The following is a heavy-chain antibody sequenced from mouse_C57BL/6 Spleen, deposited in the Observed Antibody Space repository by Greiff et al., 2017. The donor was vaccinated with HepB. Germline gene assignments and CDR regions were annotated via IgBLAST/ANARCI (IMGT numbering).Heavy chain of an antibody. CDR3: ALYSNYGAY. V-gene: IGHV1-50*01. Sequence: VQLQQSGAELVKPGASVKLSCKASGYTFTSYWMQWVKQRPGQGLEWIGEIDPSDSYTNYNQKFKGKATLTVDTSSSTAYMQLSSLTSEDSAVYYCALYSNYGAYWGQGTLVTVSA. D-gene: IGHD2-5*01. CDR2: IDPSDSYT. J-gene: IGHJ3*01. CDR1: GYTFTSYW.